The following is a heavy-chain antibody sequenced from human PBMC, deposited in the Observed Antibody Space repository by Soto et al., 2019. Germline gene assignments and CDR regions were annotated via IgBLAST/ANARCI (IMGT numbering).Heavy chain of an antibody. CDR3: AHRVLRTVFGLVTTTAIYFDF. CDR1: GFSLTTSGLC. Sequence: QITLNESGPTVVRPTETLTLTCRFSGFSLTTSGLCVGWIRQSPGKAPEWLALIYWDDDKRYSASLKSRLTFTKDTSKNHVVLTVSDLDPTDTATYYCAHRVLRTVFGLVTTTAIYFDFWCQGTPVAVSS. V-gene: IGHV2-5*02. J-gene: IGHJ4*02. D-gene: IGHD3-3*01. CDR2: IYWDDDK.